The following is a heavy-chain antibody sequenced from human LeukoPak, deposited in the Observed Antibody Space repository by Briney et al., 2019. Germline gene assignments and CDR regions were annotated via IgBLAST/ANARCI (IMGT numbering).Heavy chain of an antibody. V-gene: IGHV3-23*01. Sequence: GGSLRLSCAASGFTFSSYAMSWVRQAPGKRLEWVSAISGSGGSTYYADSVKGRFTISRDNSKNTLYLQMNSLRAEDTAVYYCARHNRIAAAGCHFDYWGQGTLVTVSS. J-gene: IGHJ4*02. CDR3: ARHNRIAAAGCHFDY. D-gene: IGHD6-13*01. CDR2: ISGSGGST. CDR1: GFTFSSYA.